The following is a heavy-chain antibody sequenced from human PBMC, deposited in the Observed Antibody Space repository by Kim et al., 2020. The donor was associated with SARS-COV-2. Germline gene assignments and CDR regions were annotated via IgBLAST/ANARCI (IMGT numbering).Heavy chain of an antibody. J-gene: IGHJ5*02. V-gene: IGHV1-3*01. Sequence: NGKTKYSQKFQGRVTMTRDTSASAAYMELSSLRSEATAVYYCARDSPFDPWGQGTLVTVSS. CDR3: ARDSPFDP. CDR2: NGKT.